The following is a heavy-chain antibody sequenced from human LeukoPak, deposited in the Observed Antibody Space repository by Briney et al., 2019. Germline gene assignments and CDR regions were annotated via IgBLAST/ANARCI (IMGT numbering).Heavy chain of an antibody. V-gene: IGHV1-69*04. D-gene: IGHD3-16*01. CDR1: GGTFSSYA. J-gene: IGHJ4*02. CDR2: IIPILGIA. CDR3: ARGLHVGEYHFDY. Sequence: GASVKVSCKASGGTFSSYAISWVRQAPGQGLEWMGRIIPILGIANYAQKFQGRVTITADKSTSTAYMELSSLRSEDTAVYYCARGLHVGEYHFDYWGQGTLVTVSS.